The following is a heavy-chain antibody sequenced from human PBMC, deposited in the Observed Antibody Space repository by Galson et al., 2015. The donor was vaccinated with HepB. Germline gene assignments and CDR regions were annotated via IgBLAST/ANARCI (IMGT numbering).Heavy chain of an antibody. Sequence: SLRLSCAASGFTFSSYAMSWVRQAPGKGLEWVSVISGSGGSTYYADSVKGRFTISRDNSKNTLYLQMNSLRAEDTAVYYCAKGGYCTNGVCYRGGRFFDYWGQGTLVTVSS. CDR1: GFTFSSYA. D-gene: IGHD2-8*01. V-gene: IGHV3-23*01. J-gene: IGHJ4*02. CDR2: ISGSGGST. CDR3: AKGGYCTNGVCYRGGRFFDY.